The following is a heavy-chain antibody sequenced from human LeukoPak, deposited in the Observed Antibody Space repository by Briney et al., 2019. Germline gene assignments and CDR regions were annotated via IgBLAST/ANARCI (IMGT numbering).Heavy chain of an antibody. CDR3: ARLDDSSGYPMNY. D-gene: IGHD3-22*01. V-gene: IGHV4-38-2*01. Sequence: PSETLSLTCAVSGYSISSGYYWGWIRQPPGKGLEWIGSIYHSGSTYYNPSLKSRVTISVDTSKNQFSLKLSSVTAADTAVYYCARLDDSSGYPMNYWGQGTLVTVPS. J-gene: IGHJ4*02. CDR2: IYHSGST. CDR1: GYSISSGYY.